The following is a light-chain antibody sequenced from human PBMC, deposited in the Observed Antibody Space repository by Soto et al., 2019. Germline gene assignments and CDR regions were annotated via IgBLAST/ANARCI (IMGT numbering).Light chain of an antibody. V-gene: IGKV3-20*01. Sequence: EIALTQSPGTLSLSPGERATLSCRASQSVSSSYLAWYQQKPGQAPRLLIYGASSRATGIPDRFSGSGSGTDFTLTISRLEPEDFAVYYCQQYGSPITFGGGTKVEIK. CDR3: QQYGSPIT. CDR2: GAS. J-gene: IGKJ4*01. CDR1: QSVSSSY.